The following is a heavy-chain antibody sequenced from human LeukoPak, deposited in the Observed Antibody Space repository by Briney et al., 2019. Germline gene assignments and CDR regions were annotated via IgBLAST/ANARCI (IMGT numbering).Heavy chain of an antibody. CDR2: ISYDGSNK. D-gene: IGHD5-18*01. Sequence: GGSLRLSCAASGFTFSSYAMHWVRQAPGKGLEWVAVISYDGSNKYYADSVKGRFTISRDNSKNTLYLQMNSLRAEDTAVYYCASIPKGQYSYSYNAPWDYWGQGTLVTVSS. CDR1: GFTFSSYA. J-gene: IGHJ4*02. CDR3: ASIPKGQYSYSYNAPWDY. V-gene: IGHV3-30-3*01.